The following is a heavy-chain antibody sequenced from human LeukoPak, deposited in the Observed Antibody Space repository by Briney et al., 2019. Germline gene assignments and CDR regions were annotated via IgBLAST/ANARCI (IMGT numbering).Heavy chain of an antibody. Sequence: PSETLSLTCTVSGGSISSGGYSWSWIRQPPGKGLEWIGYIYHSGSTNYNPSLKSRVTISVDTSKNQFSLKLSSVTAADTAVYYCAREYSSGWYAEQYFDYWGQGTLVTVSS. CDR2: IYHSGST. V-gene: IGHV4-61*08. CDR1: GGSISSGGYS. D-gene: IGHD6-19*01. J-gene: IGHJ4*02. CDR3: AREYSSGWYAEQYFDY.